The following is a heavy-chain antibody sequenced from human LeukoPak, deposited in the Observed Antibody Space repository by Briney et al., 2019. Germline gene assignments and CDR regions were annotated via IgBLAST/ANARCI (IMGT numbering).Heavy chain of an antibody. CDR2: IIPIFGTA. CDR1: GGTFSSYA. V-gene: IGHV1-69*13. Sequence: SVKVSCKASGGTFSSYAISWVRQAPGQGLEWMGGIIPIFGTANYAQKFQGRVTITADESPSTAYMELSSLRSEDTAVYYCARDATYYYDSSGYDYWGQGTLVTVSS. J-gene: IGHJ4*02. D-gene: IGHD3-22*01. CDR3: ARDATYYYDSSGYDY.